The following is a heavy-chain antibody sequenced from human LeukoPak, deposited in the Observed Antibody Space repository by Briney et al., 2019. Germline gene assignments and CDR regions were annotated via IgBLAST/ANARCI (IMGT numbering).Heavy chain of an antibody. V-gene: IGHV3-7*01. CDR3: ARASGDIVETATMGSY. J-gene: IGHJ4*02. CDR1: GFGFRNYW. Sequence: GGSLRLSCAASGFGFRNYWMGWVRQAPGKGLEWVANTKPDGSAEYYADSVRGRFTASRDNANNLLYLQMNRLRAEDTAVYYCARASGDIVETATMGSYWGQGTLVTVSS. D-gene: IGHD5-18*01. CDR2: TKPDGSAE.